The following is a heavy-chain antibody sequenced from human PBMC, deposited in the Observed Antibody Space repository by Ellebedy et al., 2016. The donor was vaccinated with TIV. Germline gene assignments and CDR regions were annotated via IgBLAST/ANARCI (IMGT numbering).Heavy chain of an antibody. V-gene: IGHV1-3*04. CDR2: INTGNDNT. CDR1: GHSFTSYG. Sequence: ASVKVSCXASGHSFTSYGIHWVRQALGQSLEWMGWINTGNDNTKYSQKLQGRVTITRDYMELSGLMSEDTAVYYCATREWQDPMDVWGQGTTVTVSS. J-gene: IGHJ6*02. CDR3: ATREWQDPMDV. D-gene: IGHD3-3*01.